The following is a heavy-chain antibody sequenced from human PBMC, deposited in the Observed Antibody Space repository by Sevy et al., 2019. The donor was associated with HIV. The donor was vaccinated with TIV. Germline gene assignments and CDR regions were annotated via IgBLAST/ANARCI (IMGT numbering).Heavy chain of an antibody. CDR1: GFTFSNAW. CDR3: TTDLTAIVGDI. CDR2: IKSKTDGGTT. Sequence: GRSLRLSCAASGFTFSNAWMSWVRQAPGKGLEWVGRIKSKTDGGTTDYAAPVKGRFTISRDDSKNTLYLQMNSLKTEDTAVYYCTTDLTAIVGDIWGQGTMVTVSS. V-gene: IGHV3-15*01. D-gene: IGHD5-18*01. J-gene: IGHJ3*02.